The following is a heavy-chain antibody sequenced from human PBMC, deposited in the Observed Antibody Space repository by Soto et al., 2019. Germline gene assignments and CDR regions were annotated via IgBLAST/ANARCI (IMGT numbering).Heavy chain of an antibody. CDR2: INTSGGGT. Sequence: GGSLRLSCAASGFTLSSYAMGWVRQAPGKGLEWVSSINTSGGGTFYADSVRCRFTISRDNSKNTLFLQMNSLRTEETAVYYCVRRSTVSYYAVDVWGQGTTVTVSS. J-gene: IGHJ6*02. D-gene: IGHD4-17*01. CDR1: GFTLSSYA. CDR3: VRRSTVSYYAVDV. V-gene: IGHV3-23*01.